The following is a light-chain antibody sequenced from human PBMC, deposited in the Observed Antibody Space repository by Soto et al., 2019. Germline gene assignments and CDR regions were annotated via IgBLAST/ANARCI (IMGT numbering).Light chain of an antibody. CDR2: GAS. Sequence: EIVMTQSPATLSVSPGERAILSCRASKSVSNNLAWYQQKPGQAPRLLIYGASNRATGIPARFSGGGSGTEFTLSISSPQSEDFAIYYCQQYNNWPPLTFGGGTKVEIK. J-gene: IGKJ4*01. CDR1: KSVSNN. V-gene: IGKV3-15*01. CDR3: QQYNNWPPLT.